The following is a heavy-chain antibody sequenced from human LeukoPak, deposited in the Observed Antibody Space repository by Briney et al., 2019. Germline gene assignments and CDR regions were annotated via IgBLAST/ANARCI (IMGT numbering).Heavy chain of an antibody. CDR3: AKLSPCSSTSCYKVGLDY. CDR1: GYSFPSYW. D-gene: IGHD2-2*02. CDR2: IYPGDSDT. V-gene: IGHV5-51*01. Sequence: GESLKISCKGSGYSFPSYWIGWVRQMPGKGLEWMGIIYPGDSDTRYSPSFQGQVTISADKSISTAYLQWSSLKASDTAMYYCAKLSPCSSTSCYKVGLDYWGQGTLVTVSS. J-gene: IGHJ4*02.